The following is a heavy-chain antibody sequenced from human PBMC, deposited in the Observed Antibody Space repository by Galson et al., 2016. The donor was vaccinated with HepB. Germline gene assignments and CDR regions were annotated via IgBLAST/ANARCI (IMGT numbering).Heavy chain of an antibody. D-gene: IGHD3-3*02. CDR1: GFTFSCYN. Sequence: SLRLSCAASGFTFSCYNLNWVRQAPGKGLEWVSSISRGSAYIYYADSVKGRFTIPRDNSRNTLYVQMNSLRAEDTAVYYCAKDGAFSDTWYTRVMHAFEIWGQGTMVTVSS. CDR3: AKDGAFSDTWYTRVMHAFEI. V-gene: IGHV3-21*04. J-gene: IGHJ3*02. CDR2: ISRGSAYI.